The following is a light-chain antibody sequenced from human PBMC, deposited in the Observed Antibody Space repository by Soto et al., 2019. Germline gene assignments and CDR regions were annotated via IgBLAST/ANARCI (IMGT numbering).Light chain of an antibody. Sequence: DIQMTQSQSSLSASVVDRVTITCQASQNINNYLNWYQQKPGRAPKLLIYDASNLEAGVPSRFRGSGSGTDFTFTISRLQPEDIATYYCQQYENLPTFGQGTRLEIK. J-gene: IGKJ5*01. V-gene: IGKV1-33*01. CDR2: DAS. CDR3: QQYENLPT. CDR1: QNINNY.